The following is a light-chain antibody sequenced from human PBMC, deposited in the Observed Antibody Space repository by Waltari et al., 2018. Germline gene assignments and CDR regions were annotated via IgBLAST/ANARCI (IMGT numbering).Light chain of an antibody. Sequence: IVLTQSPGTLSLSPGERATLSCRASQSVRRFFAWYQQKPGQAPRLLIYHASSRATGIPDRFSGSGFGTDFSLTISRLEPEDFAVYYCQKYGSLPATFGQGTKVEIK. CDR1: QSVRRF. V-gene: IGKV3-20*01. CDR2: HAS. CDR3: QKYGSLPAT. J-gene: IGKJ1*01.